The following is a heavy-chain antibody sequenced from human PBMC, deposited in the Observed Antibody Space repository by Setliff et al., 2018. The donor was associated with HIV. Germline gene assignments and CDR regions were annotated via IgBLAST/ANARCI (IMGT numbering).Heavy chain of an antibody. CDR1: GGSIRNEDYF. D-gene: IGHD3-16*01. Sequence: PSETLSLTCTVSGGSIRNEDYFWSWIRQPAGKGLEWIGRFYTSGSTNYKPSLKSRLTISVDTSKNQFSLRLNSLTAADTAVYFCARGGAVSADFDSWGQGTLVTVSS. CDR2: FYTSGST. CDR3: ARGGAVSADFDS. J-gene: IGHJ4*02. V-gene: IGHV4-61*02.